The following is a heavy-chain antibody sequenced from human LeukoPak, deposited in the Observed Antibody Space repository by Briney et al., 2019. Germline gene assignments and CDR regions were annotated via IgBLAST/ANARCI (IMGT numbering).Heavy chain of an antibody. D-gene: IGHD3-9*01. J-gene: IGHJ5*02. Sequence: ASAKVSCKASGYTFTGYYMHWVRQAPGQGLEWMGWINPNSGGTNYAQKFQGRVTMTRDTSISTAYMELSRLRSDDTAVYYCARRTYYDILTGVTGFDPWGQGTLVTVSS. V-gene: IGHV1-2*02. CDR1: GYTFTGYY. CDR2: INPNSGGT. CDR3: ARRTYYDILTGVTGFDP.